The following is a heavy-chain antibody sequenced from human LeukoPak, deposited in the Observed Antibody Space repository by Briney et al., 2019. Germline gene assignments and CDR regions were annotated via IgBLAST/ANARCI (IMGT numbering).Heavy chain of an antibody. CDR2: ISYDGSNK. CDR1: GFTFSSYA. J-gene: IGHJ4*02. Sequence: GRSLTLSCAASGFTFSSYAMHWVRQAPGKGLEWEAVISYDGSNKYSADSVQGRFPISRHNSKNTLYLQMNSLRAEDTAVYYCARERGYSYGLDYWGQGTLVTVSS. CDR3: ARERGYSYGLDY. D-gene: IGHD5-18*01. V-gene: IGHV3-30-3*01.